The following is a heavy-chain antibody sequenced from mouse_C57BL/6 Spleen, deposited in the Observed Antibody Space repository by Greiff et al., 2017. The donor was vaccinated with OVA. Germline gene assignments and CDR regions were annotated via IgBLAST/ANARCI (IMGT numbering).Heavy chain of an antibody. V-gene: IGHV14-2*01. Sequence: VQLQPSWAELVKPGASVKLSCTASGFNIKDYYMHWVKQRTEQGLEWIGRLDPEDGETKYAPKFQGKATITADTSSNTAYLQLSSLTSEDTAVYYCASSSGYVAWFAYWGQGTLVTVSA. CDR2: LDPEDGET. CDR1: GFNIKDYY. D-gene: IGHD3-2*02. CDR3: ASSSGYVAWFAY. J-gene: IGHJ3*01.